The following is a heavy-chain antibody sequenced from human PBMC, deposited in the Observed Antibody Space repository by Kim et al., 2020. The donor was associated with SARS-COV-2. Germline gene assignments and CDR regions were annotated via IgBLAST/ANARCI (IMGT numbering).Heavy chain of an antibody. Sequence: SETLSLTCTVSGASIDSSDSYWGWIRQPPGKGLEWIGSLYYSGTTYYNPSLKSRVTISADTARNQFSLKMTSATAADTALYHCARHKLRSIWFGALGDFDSWGQGTLVAVSS. CDR1: GASIDSSDSY. CDR3: ARHKLRSIWFGALGDFDS. J-gene: IGHJ4*02. CDR2: LYYSGTT. D-gene: IGHD3-10*01. V-gene: IGHV4-39*01.